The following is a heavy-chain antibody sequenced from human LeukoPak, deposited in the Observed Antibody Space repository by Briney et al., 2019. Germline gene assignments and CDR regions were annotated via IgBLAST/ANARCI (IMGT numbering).Heavy chain of an antibody. D-gene: IGHD1-26*01. CDR3: ARGLSGGGSYQAPTTLFQH. Sequence: SETLSLTCAVYGGSFSGYYWSWIRQPPGKGLEWIGEINHSGSTNYNPSLKGRVTISVDTSKNQFSLKLSSVTAADTAVYYCARGLSGGGSYQAPTTLFQHWGQGTLVTVSS. CDR2: INHSGST. J-gene: IGHJ1*01. CDR1: GGSFSGYY. V-gene: IGHV4-34*01.